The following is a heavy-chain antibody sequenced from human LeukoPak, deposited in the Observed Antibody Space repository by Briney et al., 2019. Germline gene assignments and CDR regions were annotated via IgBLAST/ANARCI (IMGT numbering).Heavy chain of an antibody. Sequence: GGSLRLSCAASGFTFSSSAMSWVRQAPGKGLEWVSAISNNGGYTYYADSVKGRFTISRDNSKNTLYLQMNSLRAEDTAVYYCARGGYDFWSGYSYFNWFDPWGQGTLVTVSS. D-gene: IGHD3-3*01. J-gene: IGHJ5*02. CDR2: ISNNGGYT. V-gene: IGHV3-23*01. CDR3: ARGGYDFWSGYSYFNWFDP. CDR1: GFTFSSSA.